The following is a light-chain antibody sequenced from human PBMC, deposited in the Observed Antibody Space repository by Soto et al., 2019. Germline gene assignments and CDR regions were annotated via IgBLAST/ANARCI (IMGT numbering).Light chain of an antibody. CDR3: QESRSALWGT. V-gene: IGKV1-39*01. CDR1: QNIYNS. CDR2: GAS. Sequence: DIQMTQSPSSLSASLGDRVTITCLTSQNIYNSLNWYQQKAGRAPAVLIYGASNLQGGVPLRFSGSGSGTDFTPTISGLQPEDSATYYCQESRSALWGTCGQGTKVDIK. J-gene: IGKJ1*01.